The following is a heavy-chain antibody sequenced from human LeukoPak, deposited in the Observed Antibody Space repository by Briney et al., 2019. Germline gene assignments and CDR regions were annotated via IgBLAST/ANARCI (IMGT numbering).Heavy chain of an antibody. V-gene: IGHV3-23*01. CDR3: AKDSGVSDIHVFDY. J-gene: IGHJ4*02. Sequence: GGSLRLSCAASGFTFSSYAMSWVRQAPGKGLEWVSAISGSGMSTYYADSVKGRFTISRDNSKNTLYLQMNSLRVEDTAVYYCAKDSGVSDIHVFDYWGQGTLVTVSS. CDR1: GFTFSSYA. CDR2: ISGSGMST. D-gene: IGHD3-9*01.